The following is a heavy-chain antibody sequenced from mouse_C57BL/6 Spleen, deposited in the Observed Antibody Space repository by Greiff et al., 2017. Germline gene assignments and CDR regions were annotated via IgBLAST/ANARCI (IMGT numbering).Heavy chain of an antibody. D-gene: IGHD2-3*01. Sequence: VQLQQPGAELVKPGASVKLSCKASGYTFTSYWMQWVKQRPGQGLEWIGEIDPSDSYTNYNQKFKGKATLTVDTSSSTAYMQLSSLTSEDSAVYYCSSFSDGYHYYAMDYWGQGTSVTVSS. J-gene: IGHJ4*01. V-gene: IGHV1-50*01. CDR3: SSFSDGYHYYAMDY. CDR2: IDPSDSYT. CDR1: GYTFTSYW.